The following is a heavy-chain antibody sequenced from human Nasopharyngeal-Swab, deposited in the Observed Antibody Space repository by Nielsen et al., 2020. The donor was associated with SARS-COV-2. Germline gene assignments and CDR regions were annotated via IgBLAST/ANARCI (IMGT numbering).Heavy chain of an antibody. Sequence: GESLKISCAASGFTVSSNYMSWVRQAPGKGLEWVSVIYSGGSTYYADAVKGRFTISRDNSKNTLYLQMNSLRAGDTAVYYCARDRTDYCTNGVCYPASYYYAMDVWGQGTTVTVSS. D-gene: IGHD2-8*01. CDR2: IYSGGST. CDR3: ARDRTDYCTNGVCYPASYYYAMDV. V-gene: IGHV3-66*01. CDR1: GFTVSSNY. J-gene: IGHJ6*02.